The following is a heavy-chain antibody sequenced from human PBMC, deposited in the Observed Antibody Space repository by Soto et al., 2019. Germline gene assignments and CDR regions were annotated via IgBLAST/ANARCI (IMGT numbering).Heavy chain of an antibody. Sequence: PSETLSLTCTVSGGSISSSSYYWGWIRQPPGKGLEWIGSIYYSGSTYYNPSLKSRVTISVDTSKNQFSLKLSSVTAADTAVYYCAREGEQLAYYYGMDVWGQGTTVTVSS. CDR3: AREGEQLAYYYGMDV. V-gene: IGHV4-39*01. CDR1: GGSISSSSYY. D-gene: IGHD6-6*01. CDR2: IYYSGST. J-gene: IGHJ6*02.